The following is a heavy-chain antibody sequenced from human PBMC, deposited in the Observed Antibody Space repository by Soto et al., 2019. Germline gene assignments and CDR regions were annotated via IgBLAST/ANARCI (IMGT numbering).Heavy chain of an antibody. J-gene: IGHJ4*02. CDR2: ISGSGGST. D-gene: IGHD3-3*01. CDR1: GFTFNSYA. Sequence: PGGSLRLSCAASGFTFNSYAMTWVRQAPGKGLEWVSGISGSGGSTYYADSVKGRFTISRDNSKNTLYLQMNSLRAEDTAVYYCARDARFFEGPFDYWGQGTLVTVSS. V-gene: IGHV3-23*01. CDR3: ARDARFFEGPFDY.